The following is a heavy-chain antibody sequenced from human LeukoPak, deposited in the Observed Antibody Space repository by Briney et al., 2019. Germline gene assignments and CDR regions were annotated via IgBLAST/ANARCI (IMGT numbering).Heavy chain of an antibody. Sequence: PGGSLRLSCAASGFTFSSYTMNWVRQPPGKGLEWVSNIGTSSTTIYYADSVKGRFTISRDNAKNTLYLQMNSLRAEDTAVYYCARDRVGATVWRYFDLWGRGTLVTVSS. CDR1: GFTFSSYT. CDR3: ARDRVGATVWRYFDL. J-gene: IGHJ2*01. D-gene: IGHD1-26*01. V-gene: IGHV3-48*01. CDR2: IGTSSTTI.